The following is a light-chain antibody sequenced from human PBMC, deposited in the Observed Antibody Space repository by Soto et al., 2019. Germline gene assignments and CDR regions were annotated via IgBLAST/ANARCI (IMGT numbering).Light chain of an antibody. J-gene: IGKJ5*01. CDR1: QNVYNN. Sequence: EMAMTHSPATLSVSPLERAILSFRASQNVYNNLAWYQQKPGQAPRLLIFDASNRATGIPDRFSGSGSGTELTLTISSLQPDDFATYYCQQYNSYSPYTFGQGTRLEIK. CDR3: QQYNSYSPYT. CDR2: DAS. V-gene: IGKV3D-15*01.